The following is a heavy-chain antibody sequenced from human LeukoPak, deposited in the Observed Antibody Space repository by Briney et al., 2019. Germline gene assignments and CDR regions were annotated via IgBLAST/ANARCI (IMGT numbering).Heavy chain of an antibody. CDR3: AGNFYGSGNHNWFDP. D-gene: IGHD3-10*01. J-gene: IGHJ5*02. CDR1: GGSISSSSYY. V-gene: IGHV4-39*07. CDR2: IYYSGST. Sequence: PSETLSLTCTVSGGSISSSSYYWGWIRQPPGKGLEWIGSIYYSGSTYYNPSLKGRVTISVDTSKNQFSLKLSSVTAADTAVYYCAGNFYGSGNHNWFDPWGQGTLVTVSS.